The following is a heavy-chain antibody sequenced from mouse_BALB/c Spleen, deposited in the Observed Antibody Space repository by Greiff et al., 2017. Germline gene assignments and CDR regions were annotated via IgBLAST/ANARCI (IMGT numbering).Heavy chain of an antibody. Sequence: EVQVVESGGGLVKPGGSLKLSCAASGFTFSSYTMSWVRQTPEKRLEWVATISSGGGNTYYPDSVKGRFTISRDNAKNNLYLQMSSLRSEDTALYYCARGGNYLDDWGQGTTLTVSS. V-gene: IGHV5-9*03. CDR3: ARGGNYLDD. CDR1: GFTFSSYT. J-gene: IGHJ2*01. CDR2: ISSGGGNT.